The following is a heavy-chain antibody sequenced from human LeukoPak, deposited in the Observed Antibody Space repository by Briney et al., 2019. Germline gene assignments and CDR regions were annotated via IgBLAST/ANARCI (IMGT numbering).Heavy chain of an antibody. CDR1: GFTFSSYA. CDR2: ISGSGGST. CDR3: AKVYYYGSGSYSYYFDY. Sequence: QSGGSLRLSYAASGFTFSSYAMSWVRQAPGKGLEWVSAISGSGGSTYYADSVKGRFTISRDNSKNTLYLQMNSLRAEDTAVYYCAKVYYYGSGSYSYYFDYWGQGTLVTVSS. D-gene: IGHD3-10*01. V-gene: IGHV3-23*01. J-gene: IGHJ4*02.